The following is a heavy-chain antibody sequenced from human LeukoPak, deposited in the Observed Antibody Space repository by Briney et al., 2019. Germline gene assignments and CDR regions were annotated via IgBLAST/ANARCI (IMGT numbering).Heavy chain of an antibody. CDR2: IRSSSSYI. D-gene: IGHD3-10*01. V-gene: IGHV3-21*04. CDR3: ARHLLWFGELSGGFDY. J-gene: IGHJ4*02. CDR1: GFTFSSYS. Sequence: GGSLRLSCAASGFTFSSYSMNWVRQAPGKGLEWVSSIRSSSSYIYYAASEKGRFTISRDNSKNTLYLQMNSLRAEDTAVYYCARHLLWFGELSGGFDYWGQGTLVTVSS.